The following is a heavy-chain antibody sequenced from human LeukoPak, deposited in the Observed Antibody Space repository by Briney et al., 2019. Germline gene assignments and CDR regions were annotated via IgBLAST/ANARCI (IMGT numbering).Heavy chain of an antibody. J-gene: IGHJ3*02. CDR1: GGSISSGSYY. CDR2: IYTSGST. Sequence: SQTLSLTCTVSGGSISSGSYYWSWIRQPAGKGLEWIGRIYTSGSTNYNPSLNSRVTISVDTSKNQFSLKLSSVTAADTAVYYCARMFACSSTSCYSKDAFDIWGQGTMVTVSS. D-gene: IGHD2-2*02. CDR3: ARMFACSSTSCYSKDAFDI. V-gene: IGHV4-61*02.